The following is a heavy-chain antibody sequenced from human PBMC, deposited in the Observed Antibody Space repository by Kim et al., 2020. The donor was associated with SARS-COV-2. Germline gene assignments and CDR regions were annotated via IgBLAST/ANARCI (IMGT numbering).Heavy chain of an antibody. CDR1: GFTFSSYG. J-gene: IGHJ6*02. CDR3: AKGEVVAAPHPYGMDV. D-gene: IGHD2-15*01. Sequence: GGSLRLSCAASGFTFSSYGMHWVRQAPGKGLEWVAVISYDGSNKYYADSVKGRFTISRDNSKNTLYLQMNSLKAEDTAVYYCAKGEVVAAPHPYGMDVWGQGTTVTDTS. V-gene: IGHV3-30*18. CDR2: ISYDGSNK.